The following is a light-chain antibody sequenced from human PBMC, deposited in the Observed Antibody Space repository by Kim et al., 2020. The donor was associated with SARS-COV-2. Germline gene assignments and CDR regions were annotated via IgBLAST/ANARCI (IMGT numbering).Light chain of an antibody. CDR2: GKN. CDR3: NSRDSSGNHV. Sequence: SSELTQDPAVSVALGQTVRITCQGDSLRSYYASWYQQKPGQAPVLVIYGKNNRPSGIPDRFSGSSSGNTASLTITGAQEEDEADYYCNSRDSSGNHVFGT. V-gene: IGLV3-19*01. J-gene: IGLJ1*01. CDR1: SLRSYY.